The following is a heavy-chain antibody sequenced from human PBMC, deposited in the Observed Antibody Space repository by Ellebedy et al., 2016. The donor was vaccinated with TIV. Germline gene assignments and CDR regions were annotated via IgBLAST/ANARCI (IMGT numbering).Heavy chain of an antibody. J-gene: IGHJ4*02. CDR1: GYSFTSYW. V-gene: IGHV5-51*01. CDR2: IYPGDSDT. D-gene: IGHD3-22*01. CDR3: ARLDDSSGYFLTDYFDY. Sequence: GESLKISCKGSGYSFTSYWIGWVRQMPGKGLEWMGIIYPGDSDTSYSPSFQGQVTISADKSISTAYLQWSSLKASDTAMYYCARLDDSSGYFLTDYFDYWGQGTLVTVSS.